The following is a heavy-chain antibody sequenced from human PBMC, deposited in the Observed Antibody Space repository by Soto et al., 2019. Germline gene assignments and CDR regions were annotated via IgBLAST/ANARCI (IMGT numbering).Heavy chain of an antibody. J-gene: IGHJ4*02. Sequence: GGSLRLSCVASGFTFGSCGMNWVRQAPGKGLEGVAGVSPRGANTYYADSVRGRFIISRDDSRNTVSLDMNSLRGDDSAVYYCATEGAKTTWNFDYWGQGTVVTVSS. V-gene: IGHV3-23*01. D-gene: IGHD1-1*01. CDR2: VSPRGANT. CDR3: ATEGAKTTWNFDY. CDR1: GFTFGSCG.